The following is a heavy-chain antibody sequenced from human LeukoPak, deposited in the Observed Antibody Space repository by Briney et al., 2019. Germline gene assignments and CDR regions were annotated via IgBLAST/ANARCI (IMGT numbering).Heavy chain of an antibody. Sequence: GGSLRLSCAASGFTFSTNWMTWVRQAPGKGLEWVANIRQDGSEKFYVDSVKGRFTISRDNAKNSLYLQLNSLRAEDTAVYYCARDYDWGQGTLVTVSP. CDR2: IRQDGSEK. J-gene: IGHJ4*02. CDR1: GFTFSTNW. CDR3: ARDYD. D-gene: IGHD3-16*01. V-gene: IGHV3-7*04.